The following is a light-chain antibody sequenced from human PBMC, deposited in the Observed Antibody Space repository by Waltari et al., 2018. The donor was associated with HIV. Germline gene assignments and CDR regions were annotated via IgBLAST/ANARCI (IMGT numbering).Light chain of an antibody. Sequence: SSDLTQDAAVTVALGQTVRITCQGDNLRSYYANWYQQKTGRAPVLVVYSNTNRPSGIPDRFSGSYSGNTVSLTITGTQAEDEADYYCTSRDTSCNHLRLVFGGGTKLTVL. CDR3: TSRDTSCNHLRLV. J-gene: IGLJ3*02. CDR1: NLRSYY. CDR2: SNT. V-gene: IGLV3-19*01.